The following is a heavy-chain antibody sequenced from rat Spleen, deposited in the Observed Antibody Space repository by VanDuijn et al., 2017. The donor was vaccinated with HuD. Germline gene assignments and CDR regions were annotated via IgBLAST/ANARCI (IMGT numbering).Heavy chain of an antibody. CDR2: ISSGGGDT. CDR3: ARFPQLGAYGYFDF. V-gene: IGHV5-25*01. J-gene: IGHJ1*01. D-gene: IGHD5-1*01. Sequence: EVQLVESGGGLVQPKGSLKLSCAASGFNFNDYWMAWVRQAPTKGLEWVASISSGGGDTYYPDSVRGRFTISRDNAKSSLYLQMDSLRSGYTATYYCARFPQLGAYGYFDFWGPGTMVTVSS. CDR1: GFNFNDYW.